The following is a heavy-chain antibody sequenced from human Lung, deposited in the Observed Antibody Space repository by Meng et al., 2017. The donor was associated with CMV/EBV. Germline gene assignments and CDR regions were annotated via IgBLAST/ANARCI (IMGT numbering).Heavy chain of an antibody. CDR3: ARVDCSSTSCYLLDGWFDP. J-gene: IGHJ5*02. V-gene: IGHV1-2*02. Sequence: ASVXVSCKASGYTFTDYYMHWVRQAPGQGLEWMGWINPNSGGTNYAQKFQGRVTMTRDTSISTAYMELSRLRSDDTAVYYCARVDCSSTSCYLLDGWFDPXGQGXLVTVSS. CDR2: INPNSGGT. CDR1: GYTFTDYY. D-gene: IGHD2-2*01.